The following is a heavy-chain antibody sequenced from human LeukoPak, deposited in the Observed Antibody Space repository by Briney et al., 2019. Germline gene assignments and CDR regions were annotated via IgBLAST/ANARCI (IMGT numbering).Heavy chain of an antibody. D-gene: IGHD2-2*02. V-gene: IGHV1-8*01. Sequence: ASVKVSCKASGYTFTSYDINWVRQATGQGLEWMGWMNPNSGNTGYAQKFQGRVTMTRNTSISTAYMELSSLRSEDTAAYYCARNYCSSTSCYTVNFDYWGQGTLVTVSS. CDR3: ARNYCSSTSCYTVNFDY. CDR2: MNPNSGNT. CDR1: GYTFTSYD. J-gene: IGHJ4*02.